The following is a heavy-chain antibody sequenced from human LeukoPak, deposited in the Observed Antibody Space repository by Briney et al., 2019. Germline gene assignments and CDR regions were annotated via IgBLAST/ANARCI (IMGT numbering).Heavy chain of an antibody. CDR3: ARGAPYYGGDCYSF. Sequence: ASVKVSCKASGYTFTSYGISWVRQAPGQGLEWMGWISAYNGNTNYAQKLQGRVTMTTDTSTSTAYMELRSLRYDDTAVYYCARGAPYYGGDCYSFWGQGTLVTVSS. CDR2: ISAYNGNT. V-gene: IGHV1-18*01. J-gene: IGHJ4*02. D-gene: IGHD2-21*01. CDR1: GYTFTSYG.